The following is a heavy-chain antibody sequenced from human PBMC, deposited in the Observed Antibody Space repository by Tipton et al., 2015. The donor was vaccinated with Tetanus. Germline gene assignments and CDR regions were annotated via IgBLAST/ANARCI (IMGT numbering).Heavy chain of an antibody. J-gene: IGHJ4*02. Sequence: SLRLSCAASGFSFSSYYMNWVRQAPGKGLEWVSVIYSGGSTYYADAVEGRCTISRDYVKNTLYLQMNTLRAEDTAVYYCARAPRFATTLGLPGFWGQGPLVPVSS. CDR3: ARAPRFATTLGLPGF. D-gene: IGHD1-1*01. V-gene: IGHV3-53*01. CDR2: IYSGGST. CDR1: GFSFSSYY.